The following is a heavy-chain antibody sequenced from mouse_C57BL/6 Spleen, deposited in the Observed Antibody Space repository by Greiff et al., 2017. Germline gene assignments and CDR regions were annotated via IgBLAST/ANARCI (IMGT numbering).Heavy chain of an antibody. CDR1: GYTFTEYT. V-gene: IGHV1-62-2*01. Sequence: QVKLKQSGAELVKPGASVKLSCKASGYTFTEYTIHWVKQRSGQGLEWIGWFYPGSGSIKYNEKFKDKATLTADKSSSTVYMELSRLTSGDSAVYFCARHGDYYGSSYYAMDYWGQGTSVTVSS. D-gene: IGHD1-1*01. J-gene: IGHJ4*01. CDR2: FYPGSGSI. CDR3: ARHGDYYGSSYYAMDY.